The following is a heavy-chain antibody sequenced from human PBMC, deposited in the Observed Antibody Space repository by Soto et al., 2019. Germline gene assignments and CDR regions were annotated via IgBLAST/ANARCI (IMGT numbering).Heavy chain of an antibody. J-gene: IGHJ4*02. CDR2: INAGNGNT. Sequence: GASVKVSCKASGYTFTSYAMHWVRQAPGQRLEWMGWINAGNGNTKYSQKFQGRFTISRDNAKNSVSLQMNTLRAEDTAVYYCAREDSIIIPAVSDFWGQGTLVTVSS. CDR1: GYTFTSYA. V-gene: IGHV1-3*01. D-gene: IGHD2-2*01. CDR3: AREDSIIIPAVSDF.